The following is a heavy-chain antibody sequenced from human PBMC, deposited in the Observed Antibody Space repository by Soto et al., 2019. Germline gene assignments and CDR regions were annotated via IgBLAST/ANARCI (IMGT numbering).Heavy chain of an antibody. CDR1: GFSFMRQG. V-gene: IGHV3-33*01. CDR3: ARVKESHSGRSRLYFFDL. Sequence: QVQLVESGGGVVQPGRSLRLSCAASGFSFMRQGMSWVRQAPGQGLEWVSIIWYDGSNEYYGDSVKGRFTISIDSYKNTLYLQMNSLRAYDTAVYYCARVKESHSGRSRLYFFDLWGQGALVTVSS. D-gene: IGHD3-10*01. CDR2: IWYDGSNE. J-gene: IGHJ4*02.